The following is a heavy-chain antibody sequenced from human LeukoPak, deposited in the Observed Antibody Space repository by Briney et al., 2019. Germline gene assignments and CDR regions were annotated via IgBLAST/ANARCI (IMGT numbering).Heavy chain of an antibody. D-gene: IGHD2-21*01. CDR2: ISDSGGST. CDR3: AKGMASYYFDY. J-gene: IGHJ4*02. V-gene: IGHV3-23*01. CDR1: GFTFSSYA. Sequence: GGSLRLSRAASGFTFSSYAMSWVRQAPGKGLEWVSAISDSGGSTYYADSVKGRFTISRDNSKNTLYLQMNSLRAEDTAVYYCAKGMASYYFDYWGQGTLVTVSS.